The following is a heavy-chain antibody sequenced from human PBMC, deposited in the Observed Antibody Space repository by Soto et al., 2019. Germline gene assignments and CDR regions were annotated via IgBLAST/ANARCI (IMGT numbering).Heavy chain of an antibody. CDR3: ARRARTHLYYMDV. V-gene: IGHV3-64*01. J-gene: IGHJ6*03. Sequence: GGSLRLSCAASGFTLSGYAMDWVRQAPGKGLEYVSCISSNGVGTYYANSVQGRFTISRDNSKNTVYLQMGSLRPEDMAVYYCARRARTHLYYMDVSGKGTTVTVSS. D-gene: IGHD6-6*01. CDR2: ISSNGVGT. CDR1: GFTLSGYA.